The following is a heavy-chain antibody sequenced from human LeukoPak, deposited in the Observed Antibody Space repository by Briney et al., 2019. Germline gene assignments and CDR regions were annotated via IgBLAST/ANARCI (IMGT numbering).Heavy chain of an antibody. D-gene: IGHD3-22*01. CDR2: ISAYNGNT. J-gene: IGHJ4*02. Sequence: ASVRVSCTASGYTFSSYGISWVRQAPGQGLEWMGWISAYNGNTNYAQTLQGRVTMTTDTSTSTAYMELRSLRSDDTAVYYCARERTTVYDSSGYYPDYWGQGTLVTVSS. V-gene: IGHV1-18*01. CDR1: GYTFSSYG. CDR3: ARERTTVYDSSGYYPDY.